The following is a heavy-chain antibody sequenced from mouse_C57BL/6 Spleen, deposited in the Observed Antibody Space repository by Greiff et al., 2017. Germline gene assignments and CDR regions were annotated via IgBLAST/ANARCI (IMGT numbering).Heavy chain of an antibody. V-gene: IGHV5-17*01. Sequence: EVKVVESGGGLVKPGGSLKLSCAASRFTFSDYGMHWVRQAPEKGLEWVAYISSGSSTIYYADTVKGRFTISRDNAKNTLFLQMTSLRSEDTAMYYCARHYAMDYWGQGTSVTVSS. J-gene: IGHJ4*01. CDR1: RFTFSDYG. CDR2: ISSGSSTI. CDR3: ARHYAMDY.